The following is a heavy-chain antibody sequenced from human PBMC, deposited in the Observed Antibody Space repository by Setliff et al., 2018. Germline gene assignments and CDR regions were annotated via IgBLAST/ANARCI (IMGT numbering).Heavy chain of an antibody. CDR3: ASSGSGSYYNLDY. D-gene: IGHD3-10*01. CDR2: IYTSGST. CDR1: GGSISSSNW. V-gene: IGHV4-61*02. J-gene: IGHJ4*02. Sequence: PSETLSLTCTVSGGSISSSNWWSWVRQPAGKGLEWIGRIYTSGSTNYNPSLKSRVTISVDTSKNQFSLKLSSVTAADTAVYYCASSGSGSYYNLDYWGQGTLVTVSS.